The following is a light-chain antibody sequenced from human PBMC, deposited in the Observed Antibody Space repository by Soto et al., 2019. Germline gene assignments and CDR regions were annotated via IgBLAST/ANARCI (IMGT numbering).Light chain of an antibody. CDR3: SSYGGYNIFV. J-gene: IGLJ1*01. CDR2: EVN. CDR1: SSDVGGYNY. V-gene: IGLV2-8*01. Sequence: ALTQPPSASGSPGQSVTISCTGTSSDVGGYNYVSWFQQHPGKAPKLIIHEVNQRPSGVPDRFSGSKSGNTASLTVSGLQAEDEGTYYCSSYGGYNIFVFGTGTKVTVL.